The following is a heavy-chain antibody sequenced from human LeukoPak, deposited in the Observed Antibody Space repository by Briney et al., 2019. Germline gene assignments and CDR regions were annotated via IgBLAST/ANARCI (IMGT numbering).Heavy chain of an antibody. J-gene: IGHJ4*02. D-gene: IGHD6-6*01. V-gene: IGHV3-23*01. CDR2: IGGGGCCA. CDR1: GLTFSSYA. Sequence: PGGSLRLSCAASGLTFSSYAMTWVRQAPGKGLEWLSAIGGGGCCASYPDPVKGRFTISRDNSKNTLYLQMNSLRVEDTAVYYCAKWKYSNSGIDDYWGQGTLVTVSS. CDR3: AKWKYSNSGIDDY.